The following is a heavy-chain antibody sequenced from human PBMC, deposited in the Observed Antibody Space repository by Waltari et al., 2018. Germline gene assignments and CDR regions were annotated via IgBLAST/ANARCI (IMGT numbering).Heavy chain of an antibody. CDR2: INHAGNR. D-gene: IGHD2-8*02. CDR1: GGSFSGYY. Sequence: QVQLQQWGAGLLQPSETLSLTCAVYGGSFSGYYWGWIRQSPGKGREWIGGINHAGNRNYNPALRSRVTMLVDTSRSQFSLKLSSMTAADTALYYCVRLEDCTGPGGNCYSGDSFALDVWGQGTTVTVSS. J-gene: IGHJ6*02. V-gene: IGHV4-34*02. CDR3: VRLEDCTGPGGNCYSGDSFALDV.